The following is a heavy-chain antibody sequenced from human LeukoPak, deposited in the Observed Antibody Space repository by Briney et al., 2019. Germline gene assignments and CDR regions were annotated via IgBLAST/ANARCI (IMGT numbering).Heavy chain of an antibody. CDR2: IYYSGST. CDR3: AREGIRGQLVYFDY. CDR1: GGSISSSSYY. Sequence: SETLSLTCTVSGGSISSSSYYWDWIRQPPGKGLEWIGSIYYSGSTYYNPSLKSRVTISVDTSKNQFSLKLSSVTAADTAVYYCAREGIRGQLVYFDYWGQGTLVTVSS. D-gene: IGHD6-6*01. V-gene: IGHV4-39*07. J-gene: IGHJ4*02.